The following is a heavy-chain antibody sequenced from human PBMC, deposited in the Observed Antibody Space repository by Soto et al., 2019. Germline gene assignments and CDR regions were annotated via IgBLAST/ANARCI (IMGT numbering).Heavy chain of an antibody. V-gene: IGHV1-69*13. CDR3: ARPIDSGYDSDSPYGMDV. Sequence: SVKVSCKASGGTFSSYAISWVRQAPGQGLEWMGGIIPIFGTASYAQKFQGRVTITADESTSTAYMELSSLRSEDTAVYYCARPIDSGYDSDSPYGMDVWGQGTTVTVSS. D-gene: IGHD5-12*01. CDR2: IIPIFGTA. CDR1: GGTFSSYA. J-gene: IGHJ6*02.